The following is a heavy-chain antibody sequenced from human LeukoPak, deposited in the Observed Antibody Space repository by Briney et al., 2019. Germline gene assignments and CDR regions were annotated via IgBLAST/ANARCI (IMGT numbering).Heavy chain of an antibody. J-gene: IGHJ4*02. CDR1: GFTFSSYW. CDR2: IKQDGSEK. Sequence: PGGSLRLSCAASGFTFSSYWMSWVRQAPGKGLEWVANIKQDGSEKYCVDSVKRRFTISRDNAKNSLYLQMNSLRAEDTAVYYCARDFVATAMASAHDCWGQGTLVTVSS. V-gene: IGHV3-7*01. D-gene: IGHD5-18*01. CDR3: ARDFVATAMASAHDC.